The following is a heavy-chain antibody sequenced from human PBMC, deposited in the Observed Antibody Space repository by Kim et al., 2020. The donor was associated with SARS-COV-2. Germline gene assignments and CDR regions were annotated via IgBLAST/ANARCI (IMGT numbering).Heavy chain of an antibody. CDR3: ARDSWVATRTFWSGYWIY. CDR1: GYTFTSYA. CDR2: INTNTGNP. D-gene: IGHD3-3*01. Sequence: ASVKVSCKASGYTFTSYAMNWVRQAPGQGLEWMGWINTNTGNPTYAQGFTGRFVFSLDTSVSTAYLQISSLKAEDTAVYYCARDSWVATRTFWSGYWIYWGQGTLVTVSS. V-gene: IGHV7-4-1*02. J-gene: IGHJ4*02.